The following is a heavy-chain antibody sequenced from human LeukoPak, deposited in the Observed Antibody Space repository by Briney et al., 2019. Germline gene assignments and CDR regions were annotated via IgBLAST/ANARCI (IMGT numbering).Heavy chain of an antibody. D-gene: IGHD3-22*01. CDR1: GGSISSYY. CDR3: ASSRYYYDSSGYSEYFQH. Sequence: SETLSLTCTVSGGSISSYYWSWIRQPPGKGLEWIGYIYYSGSTNYNPSLKSRVTISVDTSKNQFSLKLSSVTAADTAVYYCASSRYYYDSSGYSEYFQHWGQGTLVTVSS. V-gene: IGHV4-59*01. CDR2: IYYSGST. J-gene: IGHJ1*01.